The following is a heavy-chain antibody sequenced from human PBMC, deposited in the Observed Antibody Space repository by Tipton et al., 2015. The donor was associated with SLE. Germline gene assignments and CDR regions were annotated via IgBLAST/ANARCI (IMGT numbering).Heavy chain of an antibody. CDR2: ISSSSSYI. V-gene: IGHV3-21*04. CDR3: AKSPIVVIISPDAFDI. D-gene: IGHD3-22*01. J-gene: IGHJ3*02. Sequence: SLRLSCAASGFTFSSYSMNWVRQAPGKGLEWVSSISSSSSYIYYADSVKGRFTISRDNSKNTLYLHMNSLRAEDTAVYYCAKSPIVVIISPDAFDIWGQGTMVTVSS. CDR1: GFTFSSYS.